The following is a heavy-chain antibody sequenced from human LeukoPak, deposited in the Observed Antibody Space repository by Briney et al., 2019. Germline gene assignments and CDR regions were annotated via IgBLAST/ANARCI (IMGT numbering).Heavy chain of an antibody. D-gene: IGHD2-21*01. Sequence: SETLSLTCTVSGDSINSDYWNWIRQPPGKGLEWIGYVYYGGSVNYNPSLKSRVTISVDTSKRQFSLTLSSVTAADTAVYYCARGYYYFDYWGQGTLVTVSS. CDR1: GDSINSDY. CDR2: VYYGGSV. V-gene: IGHV4-59*01. CDR3: ARGYYYFDY. J-gene: IGHJ4*02.